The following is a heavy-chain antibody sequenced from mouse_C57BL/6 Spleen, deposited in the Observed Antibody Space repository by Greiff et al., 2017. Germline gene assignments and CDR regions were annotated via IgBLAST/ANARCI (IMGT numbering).Heavy chain of an antibody. D-gene: IGHD3-3*01. Sequence: QVTLKVSGPGILQPSLTLSLTCSFSGFSLTTFGMGVGRIRQPSGKGLEWLAHIWWDDDKYYNPALKSRPTISKETSKNQVILKIANVDTEDTATYCCARKEDARAFDYWGQGTTLTVSS. CDR3: ARKEDARAFDY. J-gene: IGHJ2*01. V-gene: IGHV8-8*01. CDR1: GFSLTTFGMG. CDR2: IWWDDDK.